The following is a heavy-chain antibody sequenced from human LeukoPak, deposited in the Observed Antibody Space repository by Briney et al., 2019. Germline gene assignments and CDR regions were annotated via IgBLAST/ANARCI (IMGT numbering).Heavy chain of an antibody. CDR2: IYGGGST. D-gene: IGHD5-12*01. CDR3: ARGSGYSGYGFDY. V-gene: IGHV3-53*01. CDR1: GFTVSSNY. Sequence: GGSLRLSCAASGFTVSSNYMSWVRQAPGKGLEWVSVIYGGGSTKYADSVKGRFTTSRDNSKNTLYLQMNSLRAEDTAVYYCARGSGYSGYGFDYWGQGALVTVSS. J-gene: IGHJ4*02.